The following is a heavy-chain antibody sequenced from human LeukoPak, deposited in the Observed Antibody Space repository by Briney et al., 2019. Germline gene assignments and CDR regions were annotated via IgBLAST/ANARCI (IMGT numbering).Heavy chain of an antibody. Sequence: SETLSLTCAVYGGSFSGYYWSWIRQPPGKGLEWIGEINHSGSTNYNPSLKSRVTISVDTSKNQFSLKLSSVTAADTAVYYCARGGERNYYDSSGCGFSYWGRGTLVTVSS. V-gene: IGHV4-34*01. J-gene: IGHJ4*02. CDR1: GGSFSGYY. CDR3: ARGGERNYYDSSGCGFSY. D-gene: IGHD3-22*01. CDR2: INHSGST.